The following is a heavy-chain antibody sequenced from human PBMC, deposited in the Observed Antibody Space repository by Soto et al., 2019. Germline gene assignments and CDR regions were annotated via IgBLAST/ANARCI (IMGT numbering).Heavy chain of an antibody. J-gene: IGHJ6*02. Sequence: QVQLVQSGAEVKKPGASVKVSCKASGYTFTGYYIHWVRQAPGQGLEWMGIINPSSGGTSYAQKCQGRVTMTRDTSTSTVYMDLSSLRSEDTAVYYCARESRAMDVWGQATTVTVSS. CDR1: GYTFTGYY. V-gene: IGHV1-46*01. CDR2: INPSSGGT. CDR3: ARESRAMDV.